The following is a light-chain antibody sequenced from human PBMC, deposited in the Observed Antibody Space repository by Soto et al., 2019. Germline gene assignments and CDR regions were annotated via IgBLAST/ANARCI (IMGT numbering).Light chain of an antibody. Sequence: EIVLTQSPGTLSLSPGEDATLSCRASQSINFYLAWYQQKPGQAPRLLIYDGSNRATGIPARFSGSGSGTDFTLTISSLEPEDFAVYYCQQRSNLLSFGGGTKVEIK. CDR2: DGS. CDR1: QSINFY. V-gene: IGKV3-11*01. CDR3: QQRSNLLS. J-gene: IGKJ4*01.